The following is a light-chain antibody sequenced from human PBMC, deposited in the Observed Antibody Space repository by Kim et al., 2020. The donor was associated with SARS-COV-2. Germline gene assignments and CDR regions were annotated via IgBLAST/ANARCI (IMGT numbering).Light chain of an antibody. J-gene: IGLJ1*01. V-gene: IGLV1-40*01. CDR3: QSYDSSLSGSYV. CDR1: SSNIGAGYD. CDR2: GNS. Sequence: RVTISCTGSSSNIGAGYDVPWYQQLPGTAPKLLIYGNSNRPSGVPDRFSGSKSGTSASLAITGLQAEDEADYYCQSYDSSLSGSYVFGTGTKVTVL.